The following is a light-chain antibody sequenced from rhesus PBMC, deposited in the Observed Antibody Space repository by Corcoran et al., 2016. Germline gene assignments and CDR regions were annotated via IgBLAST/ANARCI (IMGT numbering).Light chain of an antibody. J-gene: IGKJ4*01. V-gene: IGKV1-32*05. CDR3: QQYNRLPLT. CDR1: QDINGY. Sequence: DIQMTQSPSSLSASVGDRVTITCRASQDINGYLNWYQQKPEKAPKVLIHSVGRLEAGVQSRFRGSGSGTEFTLTINSLQPEEFATYYCQQYNRLPLTFGGGTKVEIK. CDR2: SVG.